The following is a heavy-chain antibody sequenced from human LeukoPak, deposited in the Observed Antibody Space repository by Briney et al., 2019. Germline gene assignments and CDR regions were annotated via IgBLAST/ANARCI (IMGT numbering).Heavy chain of an antibody. CDR2: ISGCGGST. CDR3: ASAYSSGWNYFDY. CDR1: GFTFRSCA. Sequence: GGSLRLSCAASGFTFRSCAIAWVRQAPGKGLEWVSSISGCGGSTYYADSVKGRFTISRDNSKNTLYLQMNSLRAEDTAVYYCASAYSSGWNYFDYWGQGTLVTVSS. V-gene: IGHV3-23*01. J-gene: IGHJ4*02. D-gene: IGHD6-19*01.